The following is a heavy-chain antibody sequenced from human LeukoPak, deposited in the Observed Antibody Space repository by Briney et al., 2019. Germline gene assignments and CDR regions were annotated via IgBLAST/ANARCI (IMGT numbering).Heavy chain of an antibody. CDR3: TSYTGGSYSSSSY. CDR1: GFTFSGSA. Sequence: GGSLRLSCAASGFTFSGSAMHWVRQASGKGLEWVGRIRSKADSYATAYAASVKGSFTITRDDSKNTAYLQMNSLKTEDTAVFYCTSYTGGSYSSSSYWGQGTLVTVSS. CDR2: IRSKADSYAT. V-gene: IGHV3-73*01. J-gene: IGHJ4*02. D-gene: IGHD6-6*01.